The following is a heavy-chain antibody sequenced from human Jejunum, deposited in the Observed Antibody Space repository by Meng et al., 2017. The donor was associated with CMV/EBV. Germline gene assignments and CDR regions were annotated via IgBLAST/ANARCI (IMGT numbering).Heavy chain of an antibody. V-gene: IGHV5-51*01. CDR2: IDPVDSAA. D-gene: IGHD2-2*02. J-gene: IGHJ4*02. CDR3: ARQGCTTTSCHTIES. CDR1: GSHFISSW. Sequence: GSHFISSWIKLVRPRPGKRLELVGIIDPVDSAARYRPSFQGQITISVDKSITTAYLQWNSLKASDSAMYYCARQGCTTTSCHTIESWGQGTLVTVSS.